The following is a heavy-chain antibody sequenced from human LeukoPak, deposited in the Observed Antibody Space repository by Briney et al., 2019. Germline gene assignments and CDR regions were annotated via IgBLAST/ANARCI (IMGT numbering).Heavy chain of an antibody. V-gene: IGHV4-59*01. CDR1: GGSISSNY. D-gene: IGHD2-2*01. Sequence: PSEPLSLTCNVSGGSISSNYWSWLRQTPGKGLEWIGYIYYSGSTTYNPSLESRVTISVDTSKNQFSLRLGSVTAADTAVYYCARIQSSSSPFDYWGQGTLVTVSS. CDR3: ARIQSSSSPFDY. J-gene: IGHJ4*02. CDR2: IYYSGST.